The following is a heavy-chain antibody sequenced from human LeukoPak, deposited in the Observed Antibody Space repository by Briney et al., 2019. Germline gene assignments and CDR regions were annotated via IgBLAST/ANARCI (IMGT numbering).Heavy chain of an antibody. Sequence: GGSLRLSCAASGFTFSSYGMHWVRQAPGKGLEWVAVILYDGSNIYYADSVKGRFTISRDNSKNTLYLQMNSLRAEDTAVYYCAKDTRGSESIDYWGQGTLVTVSS. D-gene: IGHD3-10*01. J-gene: IGHJ4*02. V-gene: IGHV3-30*18. CDR2: ILYDGSNI. CDR3: AKDTRGSESIDY. CDR1: GFTFSSYG.